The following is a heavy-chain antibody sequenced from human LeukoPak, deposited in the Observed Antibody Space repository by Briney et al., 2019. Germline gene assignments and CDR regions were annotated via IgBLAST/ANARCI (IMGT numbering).Heavy chain of an antibody. V-gene: IGHV3-21*01. CDR2: ISSSSSYI. J-gene: IGHJ4*02. Sequence: PGGSLRLSCAASGFTFSSYSMNWVRQAPGKGLEWVSSISSSSSYIYYADSVKGRFTISRDNAKNSLYLQMNSLRAEDTAVYYCARGGILAPGSPPVPDYWGQGTLVTVSS. D-gene: IGHD2-15*01. CDR1: GFTFSSYS. CDR3: ARGGILAPGSPPVPDY.